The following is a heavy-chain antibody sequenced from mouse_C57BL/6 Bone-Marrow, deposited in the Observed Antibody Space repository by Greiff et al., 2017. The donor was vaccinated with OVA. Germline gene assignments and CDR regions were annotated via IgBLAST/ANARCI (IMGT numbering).Heavy chain of an antibody. V-gene: IGHV2-9*01. CDR1: GFSLTSYA. CDR2: IWAGGGT. CDR3: AKHGYYYGAWFAY. J-gene: IGHJ3*01. Sequence: VQRVESGPGLVAPSQSLSITCTVSGFSLTSYAVDWVRQPPGKGLEWIGVIWAGGGTNYNSALMSRLGISKDNSKSQVFLKMNSLQTDDTAMDYCAKHGYYYGAWFAYWGQGTLVTVSA. D-gene: IGHD1-1*01.